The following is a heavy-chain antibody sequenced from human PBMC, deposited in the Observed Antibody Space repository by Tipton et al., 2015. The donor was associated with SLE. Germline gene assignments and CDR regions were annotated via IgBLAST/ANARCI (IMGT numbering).Heavy chain of an antibody. Sequence: TLSLTCSVSGDSMNNYYWSWIRQHAGMPLEWIGRIYKTGITNNNPSLKGRLSMSVDTSKAHFSLNLNTVNAADTAIYYCARMKENTGWFWLNASDVWGRGTLVTVSS. D-gene: IGHD6-19*01. V-gene: IGHV4-4*07. J-gene: IGHJ3*01. CDR1: GDSMNNYY. CDR2: IYKTGIT. CDR3: ARMKENTGWFWLNASDV.